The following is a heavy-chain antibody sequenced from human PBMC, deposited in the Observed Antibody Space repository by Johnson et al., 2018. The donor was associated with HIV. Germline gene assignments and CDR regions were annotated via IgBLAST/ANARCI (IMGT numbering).Heavy chain of an antibody. Sequence: VQLVESGGGVVQPGRSLRLSCAASGFTFSSYGMHWVRQAPGKGLEWVAVISYDGSNKYYADSVKGRFTISRDNSKNTLYLQMNSLRAEDTAVFSCARSSTVVAPHDIWGQGTMVTVSS. CDR2: ISYDGSNK. D-gene: IGHD4-23*01. V-gene: IGHV3-30*03. CDR3: ARSSTVVAPHDI. J-gene: IGHJ3*02. CDR1: GFTFSSYG.